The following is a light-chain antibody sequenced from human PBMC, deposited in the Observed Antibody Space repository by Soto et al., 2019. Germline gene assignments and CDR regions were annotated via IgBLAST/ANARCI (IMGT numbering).Light chain of an antibody. Sequence: DIQMTQSPSSLSASVGDRVTITCQASEDIANYLNWYQQKAGRAPKFLIYDASNLETGVPSRFSGSGSGTDFTITISSLPPEDIATYYCQQYDNHPLTYGGGTKVDIK. CDR1: EDIANY. CDR3: QQYDNHPLT. J-gene: IGKJ4*01. V-gene: IGKV1-33*01. CDR2: DAS.